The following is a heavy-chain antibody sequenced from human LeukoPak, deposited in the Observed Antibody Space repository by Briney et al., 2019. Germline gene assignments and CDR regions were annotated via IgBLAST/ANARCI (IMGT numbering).Heavy chain of an antibody. CDR3: AKAGGWYNFDY. Sequence: HSGGSLRLSCAASGFTFSSNAMRWVRQAPGKGLEWVSAISGSGGSTSYADSVKGRFTISRDNSKNTLYLQMNSLRAEDTAVYYCAKAGGWYNFDYWGQGTLVTVSS. V-gene: IGHV3-23*01. J-gene: IGHJ4*02. CDR1: GFTFSSNA. CDR2: ISGSGGST. D-gene: IGHD6-19*01.